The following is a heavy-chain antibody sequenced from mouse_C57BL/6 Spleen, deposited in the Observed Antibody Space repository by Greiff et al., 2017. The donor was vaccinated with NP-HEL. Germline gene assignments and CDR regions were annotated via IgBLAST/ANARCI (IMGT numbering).Heavy chain of an antibody. CDR1: GYTFTSYW. CDR3: ARSSTTGLFDY. J-gene: IGHJ2*01. D-gene: IGHD2-14*01. CDR2: IHPNSGST. V-gene: IGHV1-64*01. Sequence: QVQLQQPGAELVKPGASVKLSCKASGYTFTSYWMHWVKQRPGQGLEWIGMIHPNSGSTNYNEKFKSKATLTVDKSYSTAYMQLSSLTSEDSAVYYCARSSTTGLFDYWGQGTTLTVSS.